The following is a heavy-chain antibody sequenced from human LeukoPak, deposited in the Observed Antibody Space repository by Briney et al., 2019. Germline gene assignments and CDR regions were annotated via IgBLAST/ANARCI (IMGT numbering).Heavy chain of an antibody. CDR1: GLTFSSYA. V-gene: IGHV3-23*01. D-gene: IGHD2-21*02. CDR3: AKDPSYCGGDCEDY. CDR2: ISGSGGST. J-gene: IGHJ4*02. Sequence: GGSLRLSCAASGLTFSSYAMSWVRQAPGKGLEWVSAISGSGGSTYYADSVKGRFTISRDNSKNTLYLQMNSLRAEDTAVYYCAKDPSYCGGDCEDYWGQGTLVTVSS.